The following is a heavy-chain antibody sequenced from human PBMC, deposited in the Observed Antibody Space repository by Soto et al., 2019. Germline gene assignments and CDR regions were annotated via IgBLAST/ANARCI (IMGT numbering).Heavy chain of an antibody. J-gene: IGHJ6*02. CDR1: GFTFSSYW. CDR2: IKQDGSEK. Sequence: EVQLLESGGGLVQPGGSRRLSCAASGFTFSSYWMSWVRQAPGKGLEWVANIKQDGSEKYYVDSVKGRFTISRDNAKNSLYLQMNSLRAEDTAVYYCARGSIYAAPYYYGMDVWGQGTTVTVSS. V-gene: IGHV3-7*03. CDR3: ARGSIYAAPYYYGMDV. D-gene: IGHD2-2*01.